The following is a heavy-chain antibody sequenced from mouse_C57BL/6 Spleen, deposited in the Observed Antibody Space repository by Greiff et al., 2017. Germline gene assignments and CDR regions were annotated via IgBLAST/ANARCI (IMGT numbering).Heavy chain of an antibody. J-gene: IGHJ2*01. CDR3: ARGRDYYGSSPFYFDY. Sequence: QVQLQQPGTELVKPGASVKLSCKASGYTFTSYWMHWVKQRPGQGLEWIGNINPSNGGTNYNEKFKSKATLTVDKSSSTAYMQLSSLTSEDSAVYYCARGRDYYGSSPFYFDYWGQGTTLTVSS. V-gene: IGHV1-53*01. D-gene: IGHD1-1*01. CDR2: INPSNGGT. CDR1: GYTFTSYW.